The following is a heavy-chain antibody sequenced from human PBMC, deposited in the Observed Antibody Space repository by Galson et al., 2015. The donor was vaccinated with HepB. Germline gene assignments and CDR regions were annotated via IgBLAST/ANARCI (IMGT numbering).Heavy chain of an antibody. CDR2: IATSGGT. Sequence: SLRLSCAASGFTFSSYDMHWVRQTTGKGLEWVSGIATSGGTYYPDSVKGRFTISRENADNSLYLQMNSLTVGDTAVYYCARELYGPGHWHFDLWGRGTLVTVSS. D-gene: IGHD2/OR15-2a*01. CDR3: ARELYGPGHWHFDL. CDR1: GFTFSSYD. J-gene: IGHJ2*01. V-gene: IGHV3-13*01.